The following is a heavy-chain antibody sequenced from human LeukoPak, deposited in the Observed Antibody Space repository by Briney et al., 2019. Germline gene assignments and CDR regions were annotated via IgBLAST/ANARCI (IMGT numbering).Heavy chain of an antibody. J-gene: IGHJ6*04. Sequence: KPGGSLRLSCAASGFTFSSYSMNWVRQAPGKGLEWVSSISSSSSYIYYADSVKGRFTISRDNAKNSLYLQMNSLRAEDTAVYYCARDQVVVVPAAIPDYYYYGMDVWGKGTTVTVSS. V-gene: IGHV3-21*01. CDR1: GFTFSSYS. CDR3: ARDQVVVVPAAIPDYYYYGMDV. CDR2: ISSSSSYI. D-gene: IGHD2-2*01.